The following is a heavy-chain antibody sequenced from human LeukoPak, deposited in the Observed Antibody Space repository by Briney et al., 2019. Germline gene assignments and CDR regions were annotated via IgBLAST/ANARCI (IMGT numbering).Heavy chain of an antibody. J-gene: IGHJ6*02. Sequence: PGESLKISCKGSGYSFTSYWIGWVRPMPGKGLEWMGIIYPGDSDTRYSPSFQGQVTISADKSISTAYLQWSSLKASDTAMYYCARQVRRIVGATGHYYYGMDVWGQGTTVTVSS. CDR3: ARQVRRIVGATGHYYYGMDV. CDR1: GYSFTSYW. CDR2: IYPGDSDT. V-gene: IGHV5-51*01. D-gene: IGHD1-26*01.